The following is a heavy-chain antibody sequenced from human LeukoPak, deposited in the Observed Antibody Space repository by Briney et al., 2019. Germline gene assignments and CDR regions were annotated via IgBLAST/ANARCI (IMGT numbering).Heavy chain of an antibody. CDR1: GFTFRSHV. V-gene: IGHV3-23*01. CDR2: IRGSGGST. Sequence: PGGSLRLSCAASGFTFRSHVMSWVRQARGKGLEWVSAIRGSGGSTYYADSVKGRFTISRDNSKNTLNLQMNGLRAEDTAVYYCATDGKLGYYDTSGFFPDYWGQGTLVTVSS. CDR3: ATDGKLGYYDTSGFFPDY. D-gene: IGHD3-22*01. J-gene: IGHJ4*02.